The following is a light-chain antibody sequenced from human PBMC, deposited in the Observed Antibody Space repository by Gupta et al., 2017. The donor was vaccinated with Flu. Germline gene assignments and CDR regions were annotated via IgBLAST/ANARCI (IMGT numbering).Light chain of an antibody. CDR2: AAS. Sequence: MKQPPSSLSASVGERVTITCRASQIISNYLQWVQQRPEKAPKFLIYAASSLQSGVPSRVSGRRSGTDVTLTISSLQTEDFATDDCQQSYRMKVTFGRGTKVEIK. V-gene: IGKV1-39*01. CDR1: QIISNY. J-gene: IGKJ4*01. CDR3: QQSYRMKVT.